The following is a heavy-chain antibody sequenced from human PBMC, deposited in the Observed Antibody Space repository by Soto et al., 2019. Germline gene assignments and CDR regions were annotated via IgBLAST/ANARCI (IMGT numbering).Heavy chain of an antibody. V-gene: IGHV3-23*01. CDR3: AKRGMATAKDFDY. CDR2: ITSSGVST. J-gene: IGHJ4*02. D-gene: IGHD5-18*01. Sequence: GGSLRLSCAASGFTFSSYAMSWVRQAPGKGLEWVSSITSSGVSTYYADSVKGRFTISRDNSKNTLYVQMNSLRVEDTAVYYCAKRGMATAKDFDYWGQGTLVTVSS. CDR1: GFTFSSYA.